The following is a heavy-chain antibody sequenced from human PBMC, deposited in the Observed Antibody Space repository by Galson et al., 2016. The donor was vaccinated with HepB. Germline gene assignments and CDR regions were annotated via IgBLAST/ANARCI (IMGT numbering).Heavy chain of an antibody. CDR2: INPNSGGT. CDR1: GYTFTAYF. CDR3: ARVFTMVRGVTNTFYYYGMDV. D-gene: IGHD3-10*01. J-gene: IGHJ6*02. Sequence: SVKVSCKASGYTFTAYFIYWVRQAPGQGLEWMGFINPNSGGTNYAQKFQGRVTMTRDTSISTAYMELSGLKSDDTAVYYCARVFTMVRGVTNTFYYYGMDVWGQGTTVTVSS. V-gene: IGHV1-2*02.